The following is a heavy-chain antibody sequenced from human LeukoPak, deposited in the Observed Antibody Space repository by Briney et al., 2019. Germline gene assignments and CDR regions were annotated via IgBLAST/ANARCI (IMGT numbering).Heavy chain of an antibody. Sequence: GGSLRLSCAASGFTFSSYWMSWVRQAPGKGLEWVANINQDGSEKYYVDSVRGRFTISRDNAKNSLFLQMNSLRAEDTAVYYCARDPLYRSSWLDSWGQGTLVTVSS. V-gene: IGHV3-7*01. J-gene: IGHJ5*01. CDR3: ARDPLYRSSWLDS. CDR2: INQDGSEK. CDR1: GFTFSSYW. D-gene: IGHD6-13*01.